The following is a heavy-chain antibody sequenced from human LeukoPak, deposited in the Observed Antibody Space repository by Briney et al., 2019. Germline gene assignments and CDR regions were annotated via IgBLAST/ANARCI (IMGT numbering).Heavy chain of an antibody. Sequence: ESLKISCKGSGYSFTSYWIGWVRQMPGKGLEWMGIIYPGDSDTRYSPSFQGQVTMSADKSISTAYLQWSSLKASDTAMYYCATPYPREYCSSTTCFFNYWGQGTLVTVSS. CDR1: GYSFTSYW. CDR3: ATPYPREYCSSTTCFFNY. V-gene: IGHV5-51*01. D-gene: IGHD2-2*01. CDR2: IYPGDSDT. J-gene: IGHJ4*02.